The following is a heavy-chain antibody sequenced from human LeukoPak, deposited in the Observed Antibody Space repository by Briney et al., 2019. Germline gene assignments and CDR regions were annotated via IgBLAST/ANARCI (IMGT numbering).Heavy chain of an antibody. V-gene: IGHV3-21*01. CDR3: ARDGIAVAGTMFDY. Sequence: PGGSLRLSCAASGFTFSSYGMNWVRQAPGKGLEWVSSISSSSSYIYYADSVKGRFTISRDNAKNSLYLQMNSLRAEDTAVYYCARDGIAVAGTMFDYWGQGTLVTVSS. CDR1: GFTFSSYG. D-gene: IGHD6-19*01. CDR2: ISSSSSYI. J-gene: IGHJ4*02.